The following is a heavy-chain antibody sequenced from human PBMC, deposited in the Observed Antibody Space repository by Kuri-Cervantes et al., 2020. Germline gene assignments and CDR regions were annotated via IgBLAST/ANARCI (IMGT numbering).Heavy chain of an antibody. J-gene: IGHJ4*02. Sequence: GSLRLSCTVSGGSISSGGYYWSWIRQPPGKGLEWIGYIYYSGSTNYNPSLKSRVTIPVDTSKNQFSLKLSSVTAADTAVYYCAVGSSSWYAFFDYWGQGTLVTVSS. CDR1: GGSISSGGYY. D-gene: IGHD6-13*01. CDR3: AVGSSSWYAFFDY. CDR2: IYYSGST. V-gene: IGHV4-61*08.